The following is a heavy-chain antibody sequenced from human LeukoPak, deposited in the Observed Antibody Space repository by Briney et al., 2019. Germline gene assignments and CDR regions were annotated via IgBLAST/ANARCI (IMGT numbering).Heavy chain of an antibody. Sequence: GGSLRLSCAASGFTFSSYAMSWVRQAPGKGLEWVSAISGSGGSTYYADSVKGRFTISRDNAKNSLYLQMNSLRAEDSAVYYCARDLVYCSGGSCYQRAFDYWGQGTLVTVSS. J-gene: IGHJ4*02. V-gene: IGHV3-23*01. CDR1: GFTFSSYA. D-gene: IGHD2-15*01. CDR3: ARDLVYCSGGSCYQRAFDY. CDR2: ISGSGGST.